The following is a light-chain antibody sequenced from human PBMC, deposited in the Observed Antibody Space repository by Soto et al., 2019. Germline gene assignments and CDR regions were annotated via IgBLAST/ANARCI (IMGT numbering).Light chain of an antibody. V-gene: IGLV1-40*01. CDR1: SSNIGADYD. CDR2: GDN. J-gene: IGLJ3*02. CDR3: QSYDSRLSAWV. Sequence: QSVLTQPPSVSGAPGQRVSISCAGSSSNIGADYDVHWYLQIPGTAPKLLIYGDNNRPSGVPDRFSGSKSGTSASLAITGLQADDEADYYCQSYDSRLSAWVFGGGTKLTVL.